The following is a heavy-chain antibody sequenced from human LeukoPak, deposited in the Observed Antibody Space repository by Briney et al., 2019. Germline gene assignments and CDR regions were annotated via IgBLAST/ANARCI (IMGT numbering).Heavy chain of an antibody. CDR3: ARRRQYSSGWYRIVYFDY. Sequence: SETLSLTCTVSGGSISSSSYYWGWIRQPPGKGLEWIGSIYYSGSTYYNPSLKSRVTISVDTSKNQFSLKLSSVTAADTAVYYCARRRQYSSGWYRIVYFDYWGQGTLVTVSS. D-gene: IGHD6-19*01. CDR1: GGSISSSSYY. J-gene: IGHJ4*02. CDR2: IYYSGST. V-gene: IGHV4-39*07.